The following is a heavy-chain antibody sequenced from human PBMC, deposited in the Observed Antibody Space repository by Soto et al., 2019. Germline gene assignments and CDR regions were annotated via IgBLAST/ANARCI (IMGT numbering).Heavy chain of an antibody. D-gene: IGHD6-19*01. CDR1: GFTFSSYA. V-gene: IGHV3-23*01. CDR2: ISGSGGTT. Sequence: EVQLLESGGGLVQPGGSLRLSCAASGFTFSSYAMSWVRQAPGKGLEWVSAISGSGGTTYYADSVKGRFTFSRDNSKNTLYLQMNSPRTEDPAVFYWAKTAYGWFSCFDIWGQGTMVTVSS. J-gene: IGHJ3*02. CDR3: AKTAYGWFSCFDI.